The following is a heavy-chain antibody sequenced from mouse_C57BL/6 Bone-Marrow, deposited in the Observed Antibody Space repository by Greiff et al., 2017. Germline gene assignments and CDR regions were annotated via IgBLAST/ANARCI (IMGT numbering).Heavy chain of an antibody. J-gene: IGHJ4*01. Sequence: QVQLKESGPGLVQPSQSLSITCTVSGFSLTSYGVHWVRQSPGKGLEWLGVIWRGGSTDYNAAFMSRLSITKDNSKSQVFFKMNSLQADDTAIYYCAKIEIYYDYDDYAMDYWGQGTSVTVSS. CDR1: GFSLTSYG. CDR3: AKIEIYYDYDDYAMDY. CDR2: IWRGGST. D-gene: IGHD2-4*01. V-gene: IGHV2-5*01.